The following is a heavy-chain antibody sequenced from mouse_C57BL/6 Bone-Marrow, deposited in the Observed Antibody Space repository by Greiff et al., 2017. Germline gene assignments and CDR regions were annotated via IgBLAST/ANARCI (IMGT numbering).Heavy chain of an antibody. Sequence: EVQLQQSGPELVKPGASVKISCKASGYSFTDYNMNWVKQSHGQSLEWIGVIDPDSGSTSYNQKFKGKATLTVDKSSSTAYMQLNSLTSEDSAVYYCTRCYDYNYAMDYWGQGTSVTVSA. D-gene: IGHD2-4*01. J-gene: IGHJ4*01. CDR3: TRCYDYNYAMDY. V-gene: IGHV1-39*01. CDR1: GYSFTDYN. CDR2: IDPDSGST.